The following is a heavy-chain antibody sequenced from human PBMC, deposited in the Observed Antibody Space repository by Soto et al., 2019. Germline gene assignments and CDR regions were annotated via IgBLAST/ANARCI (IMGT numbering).Heavy chain of an antibody. Sequence: GGSLRLSCASSGFTFSTYTMNWVRQAPGKGLEWVSSINGRGNYIYYAESGKGRFTISRDNAKNSLYLQLDRLRAEDTALYYCVREDGKVGTNSAFDYWGLGALVTVSS. CDR2: INGRGNYI. J-gene: IGHJ4*02. D-gene: IGHD1-26*01. CDR1: GFTFSTYT. V-gene: IGHV3-21*01. CDR3: VREDGKVGTNSAFDY.